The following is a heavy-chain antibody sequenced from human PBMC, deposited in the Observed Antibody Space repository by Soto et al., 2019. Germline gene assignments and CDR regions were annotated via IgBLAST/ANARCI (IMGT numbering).Heavy chain of an antibody. J-gene: IGHJ3*02. CDR2: IYPGDSDT. CDR1: GDRFTSYG. D-gene: IGHD4-17*01. CDR3: ARQDYGGNSFAFDI. V-gene: IGHV5-51*01. Sequence: GESLKICWKGSGDRFTSYGSGWVRQMPGKGLEWMGIIYPGDSDTRYSPSFQGQVTISADKSISTAYLQWSSLKASDAVMYYCARQDYGGNSFAFDIWGQGTMVTVSS.